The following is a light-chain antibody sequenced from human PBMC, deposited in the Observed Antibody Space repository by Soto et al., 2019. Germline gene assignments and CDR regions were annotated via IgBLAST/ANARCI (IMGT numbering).Light chain of an antibody. Sequence: QSVLTQPASVSGSPGQSITISCTGTSGDVGFYNYVSWYQQHPGKAPKLMIFEVINRPSGVSNRFSGSKSGNTASLTISGLQAEDEADYYCTSYTGNNINTVVFGGGTKVTVL. CDR3: TSYTGNNINTVV. J-gene: IGLJ2*01. CDR1: SGDVGFYNY. CDR2: EVI. V-gene: IGLV2-14*01.